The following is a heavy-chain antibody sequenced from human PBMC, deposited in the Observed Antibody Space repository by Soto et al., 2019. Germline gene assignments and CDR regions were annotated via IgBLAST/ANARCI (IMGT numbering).Heavy chain of an antibody. CDR1: GFTLGDYA. J-gene: IGHJ4*02. CDR2: IRRETYGGTT. Sequence: EVQLMESGGGLVQPGRSLRLSCTASGFTLGDYAMSWFHQAPGKGLEWVGFIRRETYGGTTEYAASMKGRFTISRDDSKSIAYLQMNSLKTEDTAMYYCCRAGSNSNWYGMEDYWGQGTLVTVSS. D-gene: IGHD6-13*01. CDR3: CRAGSNSNWYGMEDY. V-gene: IGHV3-49*03.